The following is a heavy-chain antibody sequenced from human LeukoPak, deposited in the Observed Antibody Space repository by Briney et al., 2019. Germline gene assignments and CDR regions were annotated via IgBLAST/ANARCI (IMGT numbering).Heavy chain of an antibody. D-gene: IGHD2-2*01. V-gene: IGHV4-4*02. CDR3: ARNGAYALDK. J-gene: IGHJ4*02. CDR2: IYHSGSI. CDR1: GGSISSENW. Sequence: SETLSLTCDVSGGSISSENWWSWVRQSPEKGLEWIGEIYHSGSINYNSSLKSRGTISVGKSKNQLSLKLSSVTAADTAVYYCARNGAYALDKWGQGTVVTVSS.